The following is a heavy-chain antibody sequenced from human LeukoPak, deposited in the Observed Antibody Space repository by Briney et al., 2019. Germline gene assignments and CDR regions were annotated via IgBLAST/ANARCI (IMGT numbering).Heavy chain of an antibody. D-gene: IGHD3-22*01. CDR3: ARGLRGYYYYFQH. Sequence: ASVKVSCKASGYTFTSYGISWVRQATGQGLEWMGWMNPNSGNTGYAQKFQGRVTMTRNTSISTAYMELSSLRSEDTAVYYCARGLRGYYYYFQHWGQGTLVTVSS. CDR2: MNPNSGNT. V-gene: IGHV1-8*02. J-gene: IGHJ1*01. CDR1: GYTFTSYG.